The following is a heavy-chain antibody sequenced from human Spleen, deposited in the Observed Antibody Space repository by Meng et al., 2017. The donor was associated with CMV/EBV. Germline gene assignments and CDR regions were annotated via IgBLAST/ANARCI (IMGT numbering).Heavy chain of an antibody. CDR3: ARDPRVPGLGMDV. J-gene: IGHJ6*02. Sequence: ASVKVSCKASGYTFTSYGISWVRQAPGQGLEWMGWISAYNGNTNYAQKLQGRVTMTTDTSTSTADMELRSLRSDDTAVYYCARDPRVPGLGMDVWGQGTTVTVSS. V-gene: IGHV1-18*01. CDR2: ISAYNGNT. CDR1: GYTFTSYG.